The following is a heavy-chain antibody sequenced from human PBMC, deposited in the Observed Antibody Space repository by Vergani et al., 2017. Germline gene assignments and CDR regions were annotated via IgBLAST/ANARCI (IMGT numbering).Heavy chain of an antibody. CDR1: GYIFTSYW. Sequence: EVQLVQSGAEVKKPGESLKISCKGSGYIFTSYWIGWVRQMPGKGLEWMGIIYPGDSDTRYSPSFQGQGTISADKSINTSYLQWNSLKASDTAIYYCARQGGWELNHGYDFDYWGQGTLVTVSS. J-gene: IGHJ4*02. CDR2: IYPGDSDT. V-gene: IGHV5-51*01. CDR3: ARQGGWELNHGYDFDY. D-gene: IGHD1-26*01.